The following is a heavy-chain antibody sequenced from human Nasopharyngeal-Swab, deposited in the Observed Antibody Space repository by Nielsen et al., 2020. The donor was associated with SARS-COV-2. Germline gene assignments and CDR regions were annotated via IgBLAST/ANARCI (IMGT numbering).Heavy chain of an antibody. CDR1: GFTFENYA. CDR3: AKARRTDTYGFECFDH. V-gene: IGHV3-9*01. Sequence: GESLKISCAASGFTFENYAMHWVRPPPGKGLEWVSGITWNSGNKGYAESVQGRFTISRDNARNSLYLQMDSLRAEDTALYYCAKARRTDTYGFECFDHWGQGTLVTVSS. J-gene: IGHJ4*02. D-gene: IGHD5-18*01. CDR2: ITWNSGNK.